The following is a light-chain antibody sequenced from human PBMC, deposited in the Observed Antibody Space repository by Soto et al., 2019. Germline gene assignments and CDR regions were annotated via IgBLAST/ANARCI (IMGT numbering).Light chain of an antibody. CDR3: QPRTNWPPT. Sequence: ESVLTQSPATLSLSPGERATLSGRASQSVSSYLACYQLKPGPTPRLLIFDAFNRATVIPARFSGSGSVTAFTLTISSLEPEDFATYYCQPRTNWPPTFGGGTKVEIK. V-gene: IGKV3-11*01. CDR2: DAF. J-gene: IGKJ4*01. CDR1: QSVSSY.